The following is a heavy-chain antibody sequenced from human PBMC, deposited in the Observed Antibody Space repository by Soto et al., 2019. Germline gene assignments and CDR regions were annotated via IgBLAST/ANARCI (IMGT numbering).Heavy chain of an antibody. D-gene: IGHD5-18*01. CDR1: GYTFTSYY. Sequence: QVQLVQSGAEVKKPGASVKVSCKASGYTFTSYYMHWVRQAPGQGLEWMGIINPSCGSTSYAQKFQGRVTMTRDTATSTVYMELSSLRSDDTAVYYCARDFGYSYGYYYMDVWGKGTTVTVSS. CDR3: ARDFGYSYGYYYMDV. CDR2: INPSCGST. J-gene: IGHJ6*03. V-gene: IGHV1-46*03.